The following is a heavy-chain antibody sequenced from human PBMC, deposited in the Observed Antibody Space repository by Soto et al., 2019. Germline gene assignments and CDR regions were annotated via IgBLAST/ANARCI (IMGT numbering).Heavy chain of an antibody. V-gene: IGHV3-21*01. Sequence: PGGSLRLSCAASGFTFSSYSMIWVRQAPGKGLEWVSSIINSSSYIHYADSVKGRFTISRDNGKNSLFLQMNSLRAEDTAVYYCARVAGGLLYYGMDVWGQGTTVTVSS. D-gene: IGHD2-15*01. CDR2: IINSSSYI. CDR3: ARVAGGLLYYGMDV. CDR1: GFTFSSYS. J-gene: IGHJ6*02.